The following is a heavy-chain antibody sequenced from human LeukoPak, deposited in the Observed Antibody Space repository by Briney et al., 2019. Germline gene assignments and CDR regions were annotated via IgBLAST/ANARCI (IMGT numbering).Heavy chain of an antibody. J-gene: IGHJ4*02. CDR3: ARCSGTYLFDY. V-gene: IGHV3-23*01. CDR2: ISGNGGST. D-gene: IGHD1-26*01. CDR1: GFTFSSYA. Sequence: GGSLRLSCAASGFTFSSYAMSWVRQAPGKGLEWVSSISGNGGSTYYAVSVQGRFTISRDNSKNTLYLQMNSLRAEDTAVYYCARCSGTYLFDYWGQGALVTVSS.